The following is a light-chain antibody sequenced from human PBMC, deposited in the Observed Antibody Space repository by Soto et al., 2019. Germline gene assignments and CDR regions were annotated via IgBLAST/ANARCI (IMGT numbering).Light chain of an antibody. Sequence: QSALTQPASVSGSPGQSITISCTGTSSDVGASKFVSWYQQYPGKAPKLIIFEVSNRPSGVSNRFSGSKSGDTASLTISGLQAVDEADYYCSSFTTSNTWVFGGGTKVTVL. CDR3: SSFTTSNTWV. V-gene: IGLV2-14*01. J-gene: IGLJ3*02. CDR1: SSDVGASKF. CDR2: EVS.